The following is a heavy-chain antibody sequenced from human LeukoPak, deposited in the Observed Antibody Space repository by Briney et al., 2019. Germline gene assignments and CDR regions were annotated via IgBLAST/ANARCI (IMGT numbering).Heavy chain of an antibody. D-gene: IGHD4-23*01. V-gene: IGHV3-23*01. CDR2: ISGSGGST. Sequence: GGSLRLSCAASGFTFSSYGMSWVRQAPGKGLEWVSAISGSGGSTYYADSVKGRFTISRDNSKNTLYLQMNSLRAEDTAVYYCARDRYGDNAFDYWGQGTLVTVSS. CDR3: ARDRYGDNAFDY. CDR1: GFTFSSYG. J-gene: IGHJ4*02.